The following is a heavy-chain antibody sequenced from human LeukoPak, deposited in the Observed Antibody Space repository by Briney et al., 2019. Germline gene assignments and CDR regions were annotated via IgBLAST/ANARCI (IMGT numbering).Heavy chain of an antibody. CDR3: ARHTYYYDSSGYYPMSQFDY. D-gene: IGHD3-22*01. CDR2: IYYSGST. J-gene: IGHJ4*02. V-gene: IGHV4-59*05. CDR1: GGSISSYY. Sequence: SETLSLTCTVSGGSISSYYWSWIRQPAGKGLEWIGSIYYSGSTYYNPSLKSRVTISVDTSKNQFSLKLSSVTAADTAVYYCARHTYYYDSSGYYPMSQFDYWGQGTLVTVSS.